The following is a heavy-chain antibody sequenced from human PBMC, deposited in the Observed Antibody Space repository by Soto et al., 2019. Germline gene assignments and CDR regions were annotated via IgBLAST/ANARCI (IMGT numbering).Heavy chain of an antibody. J-gene: IGHJ6*02. V-gene: IGHV5-51*01. CDR3: ARHEPVRGSPPHYGMHV. CDR1: GYSFTSYW. Sequence: PGESLKISCKGSGYSFTSYWIGWVRQMPGKGLEWMGIIYPGDSDTRYSPSFQGQVTISADKSIGTAYLQWSSLKASDTAMYYCARHEPVRGSPPHYGMHVRGQGTTVTVSS. CDR2: IYPGDSDT. D-gene: IGHD3-10*01.